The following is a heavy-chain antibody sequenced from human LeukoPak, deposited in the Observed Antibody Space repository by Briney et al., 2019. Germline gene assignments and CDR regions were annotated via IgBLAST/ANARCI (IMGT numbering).Heavy chain of an antibody. Sequence: SQTLSLTCAISGDSVSSNSAAWNWVRQSPSRGLEWLRRTYYRSKWYNDFAVSVKSRITINADTSKNQFSLQLNSVTPEDTAVYYCARASGDSSGYWSIWGQGTLVTVSS. CDR2: TYYRSKWYN. CDR3: ARASGDSSGYWSI. J-gene: IGHJ4*02. V-gene: IGHV6-1*01. CDR1: GDSVSSNSAA. D-gene: IGHD3-22*01.